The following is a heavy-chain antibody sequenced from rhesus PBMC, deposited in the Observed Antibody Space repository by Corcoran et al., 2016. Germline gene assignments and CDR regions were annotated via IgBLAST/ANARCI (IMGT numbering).Heavy chain of an antibody. J-gene: IGHJ4*01. CDR1: GGSIGGYY. V-gene: IGHV4-81*01. CDR3: ARRGYSTASGCSCNFDY. CDR2: IDGDIAGT. Sequence: QVQLQESGPGLVKPSETLSLTCAVSGGSIGGYYWSWIRHAPGKGLDWIGNIDGDIAGTNYHPDVKSLVTISKDASKNQFSLKLSSVTSADTAVYYCARRGYSTASGCSCNFDYLGQGVLVTVSS. D-gene: IGHD2-21*01.